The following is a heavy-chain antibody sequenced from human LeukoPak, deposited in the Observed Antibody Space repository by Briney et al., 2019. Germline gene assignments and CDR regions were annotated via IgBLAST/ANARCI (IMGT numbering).Heavy chain of an antibody. CDR3: TRDWGD. D-gene: IGHD3-16*01. CDR1: GNPFTTYY. Sequence: GASVKLSCKASGNPFTTYYIHWVRQAPGQGLEWMGVINAGGSSTDYAQKFRGRVSMTKDTPTSTFSMELSSLKSEDTAVYYCTRDWGDWGQGTRVTVSS. V-gene: IGHV1-46*01. J-gene: IGHJ4*02. CDR2: INAGGSST.